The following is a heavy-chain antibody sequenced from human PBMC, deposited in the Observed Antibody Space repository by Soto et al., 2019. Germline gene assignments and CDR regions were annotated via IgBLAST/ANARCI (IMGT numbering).Heavy chain of an antibody. V-gene: IGHV3-74*01. Sequence: EVQLVESGGGLIQPGGPRRLPWPAPGSTFRSYWIPWVGQAPGKGLVWVSRSSSDGSSTDYADSVKGRFTISRDNAKNTLYLHMNSLRVEDTAVYYCARDPIAVAGIFFDYWGQGTLVTVSS. CDR3: ARDPIAVAGIFFDY. CDR1: GSTFRSYW. J-gene: IGHJ4*02. D-gene: IGHD6-19*01. CDR2: SSSDGSST.